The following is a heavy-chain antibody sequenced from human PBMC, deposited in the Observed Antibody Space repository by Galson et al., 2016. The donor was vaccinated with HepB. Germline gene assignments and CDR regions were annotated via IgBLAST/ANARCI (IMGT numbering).Heavy chain of an antibody. D-gene: IGHD4/OR15-4a*01. CDR3: ATGLGDYGDPFEY. V-gene: IGHV3-74*01. J-gene: IGHJ4*02. Sequence: SLRLSCAASGITFSSCWMHWVRQVPGKGLVWVSRIKGDGTDMFYADSVRGRFTISRDNAKNTLYLQMSSPRVDDTSVYYCATGLGDYGDPFEYWGQGTLVTVSS. CDR2: IKGDGTDM. CDR1: GITFSSCW.